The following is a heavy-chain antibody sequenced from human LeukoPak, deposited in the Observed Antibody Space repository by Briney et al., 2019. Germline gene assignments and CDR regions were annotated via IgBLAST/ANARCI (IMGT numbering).Heavy chain of an antibody. V-gene: IGHV1-46*01. J-gene: IGHJ5*02. CDR2: INPSGGST. D-gene: IGHD2-21*02. CDR1: GYTFTSYY. CDR3: ARGGHIVVVTAILYNWFDP. Sequence: ASVKVSCKASGYTFTSYYMHWVRQAPGQGLEWMGIINPSGGSTSYAQKFQSRVTMTRDTSTSTVYMELSSLRSEDTAVYYCARGGHIVVVTAILYNWFDPWGQGTLVTVSS.